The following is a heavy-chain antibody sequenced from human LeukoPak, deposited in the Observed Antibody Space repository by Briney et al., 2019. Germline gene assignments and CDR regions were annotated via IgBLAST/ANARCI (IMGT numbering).Heavy chain of an antibody. CDR1: GFTFSSYS. D-gene: IGHD1-1*01. CDR3: ARGRYNWNDPTFMDV. J-gene: IGHJ6*02. V-gene: IGHV3-21*01. Sequence: GGSLRLSCVASGFTFSSYSMNWVRQAPGKGLEWVSSISSSSDYIYYEDSVKGRFTISRDNAKNSLYLQMNSLRAEDTAVYYCARGRYNWNDPTFMDVWGQGTTVSVSS. CDR2: ISSSSDYI.